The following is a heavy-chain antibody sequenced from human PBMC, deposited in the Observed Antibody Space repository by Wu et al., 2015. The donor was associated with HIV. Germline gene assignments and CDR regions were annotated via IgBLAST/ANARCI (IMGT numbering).Heavy chain of an antibody. Sequence: QVQLVQSGAEVKKPGSSVKVSCKASGGTFSSYAISWVRQAPGQGLEWMGRIIPIFGTANYAQKFQGRVTITADESTSTAYMELSSLRSEDTAVYYCARAGEDHYYDSSGPQILCFLIIWGQGDNGHRLF. D-gene: IGHD3-22*01. CDR2: IIPIFGTA. V-gene: IGHV1-69*13. CDR1: GGTFSSYA. J-gene: IGHJ3*02. CDR3: ARAGEDHYYDSSGPQILCFLII.